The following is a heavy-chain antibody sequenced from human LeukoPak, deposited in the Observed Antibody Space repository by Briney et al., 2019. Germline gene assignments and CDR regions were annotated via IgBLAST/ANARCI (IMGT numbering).Heavy chain of an antibody. CDR1: GFTFSKAW. D-gene: IGHD4-17*01. Sequence: PGGSLRLSCAASGFTFSKAWMSWVRQAPGKGLEWGGQIKSKTDGGTTDYAAPVKGRFTISRDDSKNSLYLLMNSLKTEDTAVYYCTTEDYGDYVPDYWGQGTLVTVSS. J-gene: IGHJ4*02. CDR3: TTEDYGDYVPDY. V-gene: IGHV3-15*01. CDR2: IKSKTDGGTT.